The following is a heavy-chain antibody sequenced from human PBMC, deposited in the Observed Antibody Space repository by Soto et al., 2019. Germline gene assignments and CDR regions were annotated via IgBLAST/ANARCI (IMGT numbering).Heavy chain of an antibody. Sequence: GGSLRLSCAASGFTFSSYAMHWVRQAPGKGLEWVAVISYDGSNKYYADSVKGRFTISRDNSKNTLYLQMNSLRAEDTAVYYCARDPRPYCSSTSCRYYFDYWGQGTLVTVSS. V-gene: IGHV3-30-3*01. CDR2: ISYDGSNK. D-gene: IGHD2-2*01. J-gene: IGHJ4*02. CDR3: ARDPRPYCSSTSCRYYFDY. CDR1: GFTFSSYA.